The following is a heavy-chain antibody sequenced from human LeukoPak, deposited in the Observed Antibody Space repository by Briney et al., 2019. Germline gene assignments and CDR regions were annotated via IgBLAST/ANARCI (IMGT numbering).Heavy chain of an antibody. CDR1: GFTFRSYA. CDR3: ASNDFWSGYAHYLDY. Sequence: GGSLRLSCSASGFTFRSYAMSWVRQAPGKGLEWVSAISGSGGSTYYADSVKGRFTISRDNSKKTRYLQMNSLRAEDTAVYYCASNDFWSGYAHYLDYWGQGTLVTVSS. D-gene: IGHD3-3*01. J-gene: IGHJ4*02. V-gene: IGHV3-23*01. CDR2: ISGSGGST.